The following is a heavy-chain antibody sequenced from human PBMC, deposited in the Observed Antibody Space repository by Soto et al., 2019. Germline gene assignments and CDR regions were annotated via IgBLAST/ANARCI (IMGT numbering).Heavy chain of an antibody. V-gene: IGHV4-59*01. D-gene: IGHD3-9*01. CDR3: ARLNYDILTGRYYGIDV. J-gene: IGHJ6*02. CDR2: IYYSGST. Sequence: PSETLSLTCTVSSGSISTYHLSWIRQPPGKGLEWIGYIYYSGSTNYNPSLKSRITLSVDTSKNQFSLKLSSVTAADTAVYYCARLNYDILTGRYYGIDVWGQGTTVTVSS. CDR1: SGSISTYH.